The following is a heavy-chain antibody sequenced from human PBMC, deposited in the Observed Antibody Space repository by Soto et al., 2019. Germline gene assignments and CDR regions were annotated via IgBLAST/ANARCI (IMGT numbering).Heavy chain of an antibody. J-gene: IGHJ4*02. Sequence: QVQLVQSGAEVKKPGSSVKVSCKASGGTFSSYAISWVRQAPGQGLEWMGGIIPIFGTANYAQKFQGRVTIXXDXSXXTAYMELSSLRSEDTAVYYCAGVDGAPEYYDILLHWGQGTLVTVSS. CDR1: GGTFSSYA. V-gene: IGHV1-69*12. CDR3: AGVDGAPEYYDILLH. CDR2: IIPIFGTA. D-gene: IGHD3-9*01.